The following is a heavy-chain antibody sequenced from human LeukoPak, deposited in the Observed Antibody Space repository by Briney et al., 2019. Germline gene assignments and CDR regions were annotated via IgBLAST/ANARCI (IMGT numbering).Heavy chain of an antibody. V-gene: IGHV3-23*01. CDR2: ISGSGGST. D-gene: IGHD3-10*01. CDR1: GFTFSSFA. CDR3: AKADGSGSYKNLIDY. Sequence: GGSLRLSCAAPGFTFSSFAMSWVRQAPGKGLEWVSAISGSGGSTYYADSVKGRFTISRDSSKNTLYLQTNSLRAEDTAVYYCAKADGSGSYKNLIDYWGQGTLVTVSS. J-gene: IGHJ4*02.